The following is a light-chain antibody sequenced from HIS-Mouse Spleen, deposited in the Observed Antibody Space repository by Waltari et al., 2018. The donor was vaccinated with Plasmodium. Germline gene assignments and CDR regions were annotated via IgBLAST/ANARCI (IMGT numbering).Light chain of an antibody. CDR2: QDS. CDR1: ALPKQY. CDR3: QSADSSGTPNWV. J-gene: IGLJ3*02. Sequence: SYELTQPPSVAVSPGQTARITCSGDALPKQYAYGYQQKPGQAPVLVIYQDSERPSGIPERFSGSSSGTTVTLTISGVQAEDEADYYCQSADSSGTPNWVFGGGTKLTVL. V-gene: IGLV3-25*03.